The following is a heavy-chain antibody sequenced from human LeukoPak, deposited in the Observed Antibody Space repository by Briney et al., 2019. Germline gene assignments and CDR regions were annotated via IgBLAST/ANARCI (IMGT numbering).Heavy chain of an antibody. CDR3: AKDGTYDYGDSNWIDP. D-gene: IGHD4-17*01. CDR1: GFTFSSYA. Sequence: GGSLRLSCAASGFTFSSYAMSWVRQAPGKGLEWVSAISGSGGSTYYADSVKGRFTISRDNSKNTLYLQMNSLRAEDTAVYYCAKDGTYDYGDSNWIDPWGQGTLVTVSS. V-gene: IGHV3-23*01. J-gene: IGHJ5*02. CDR2: ISGSGGST.